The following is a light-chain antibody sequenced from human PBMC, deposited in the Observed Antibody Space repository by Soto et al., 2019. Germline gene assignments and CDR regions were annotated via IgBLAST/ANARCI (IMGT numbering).Light chain of an antibody. CDR1: QTISSW. J-gene: IGKJ1*01. V-gene: IGKV1-5*01. CDR3: QHYNSYSS. Sequence: DIQMTPSPSTLSSSVGDRVTITCRASQTISSWLAWYQQKPGQAPNLLIYDASSLESGVPSRFSGSGSGTEFTITISSLKPDDFATYYCQHYNSYSSFGHGTKVDIK. CDR2: DAS.